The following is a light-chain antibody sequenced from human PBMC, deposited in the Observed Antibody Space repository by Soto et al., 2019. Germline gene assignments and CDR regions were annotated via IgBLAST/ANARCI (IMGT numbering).Light chain of an antibody. V-gene: IGKV1-5*03. J-gene: IGKJ1*01. CDR2: KAS. CDR3: QQYDNYWT. Sequence: DIQMTQSPSTLSASVGDRVTITCRASQSISSWLAWYQQKPGKAPKLLIYKASSLESGVPSRFSGSGSGTEFTLTIRSLQPDDFATYYCQQYDNYWTFGQGTKVELK. CDR1: QSISSW.